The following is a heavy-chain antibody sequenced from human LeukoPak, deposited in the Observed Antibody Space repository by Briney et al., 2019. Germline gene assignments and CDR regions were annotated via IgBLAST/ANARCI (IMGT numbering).Heavy chain of an antibody. Sequence: GGSLRLSCAASGFTFSIHAMSWVRQAPGKGLEWVSIITSSDGAVYYADSVKGRFTISRDNSNNPLYLQMNSLSAKDTAVYYCARGFNYFPYWGQGTLVTVSS. V-gene: IGHV3-23*01. CDR2: ITSSDGAV. J-gene: IGHJ4*02. CDR1: GFTFSIHA. CDR3: ARGFNYFPY.